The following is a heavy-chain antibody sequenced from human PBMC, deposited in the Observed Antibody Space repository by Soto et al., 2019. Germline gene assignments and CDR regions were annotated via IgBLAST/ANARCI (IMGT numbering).Heavy chain of an antibody. D-gene: IGHD6-13*01. Sequence: SETLSLTCTVSGGSISSNYWTWIRQPPGKGLEWIGYVYNSGSTNYNPSLKSRVTISEDTSKSQFSLKVNSMTAADTAVYYCARYRREAVAGYTLGNWGQGILVTVSS. CDR3: ARYRREAVAGYTLGN. CDR2: VYNSGST. CDR1: GGSISSNY. V-gene: IGHV4-59*01. J-gene: IGHJ4*02.